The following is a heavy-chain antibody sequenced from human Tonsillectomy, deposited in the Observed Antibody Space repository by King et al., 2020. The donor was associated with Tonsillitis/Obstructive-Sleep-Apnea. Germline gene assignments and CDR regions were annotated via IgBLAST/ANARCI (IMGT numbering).Heavy chain of an antibody. V-gene: IGHV5-10-1*01. J-gene: IGHJ6*02. CDR1: GYNFANDW. CDR2: IDPSDSYT. D-gene: IGHD5-12*01. CDR3: ARLGAYEVALYYYGMDV. Sequence: VQLVQSGAEVKKPEESLRISCKGSGYNFANDWINWVRQVPGKGLEWMGRIDPSDSYTNYSPSFQGHVTISVDQSISTAYLQWSSLKASDTAMYYCARLGAYEVALYYYGMDVWGQGTTVTVSS.